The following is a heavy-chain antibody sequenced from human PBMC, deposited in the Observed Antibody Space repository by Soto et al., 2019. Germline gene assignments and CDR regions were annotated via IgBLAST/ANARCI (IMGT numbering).Heavy chain of an antibody. CDR1: GFTFSSYA. D-gene: IGHD3-22*01. J-gene: IGHJ4*02. CDR2: ISYDGSNK. Sequence: GGSLRLSCAASGFTFSSYAMHWVRQAPGKGLEWVAVISYDGSNKYYADSVKGRFTISRDNSKNTLYLQMNSLRAEDTAVYYCVPSPYYYDSSVYFGYWGQGTLVTVSS. V-gene: IGHV3-30-3*01. CDR3: VPSPYYYDSSVYFGY.